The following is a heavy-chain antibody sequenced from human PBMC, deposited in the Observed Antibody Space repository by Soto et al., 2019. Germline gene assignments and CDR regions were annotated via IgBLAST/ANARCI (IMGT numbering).Heavy chain of an antibody. CDR3: AKTYGAYYYGMDV. CDR1: GFTFASYP. V-gene: IGHV3-23*01. D-gene: IGHD3-10*01. CDR2: ISGSGGST. J-gene: IGHJ6*02. Sequence: GGSLKLSCAPPGFTFASYPMTWAPQAPGMGLEWVSSISGSGGSTYYADSVKGRFTISRDNSKNTLYLQMNSLRAEDTAVYYCAKTYGAYYYGMDVWGQGTTVTVSS.